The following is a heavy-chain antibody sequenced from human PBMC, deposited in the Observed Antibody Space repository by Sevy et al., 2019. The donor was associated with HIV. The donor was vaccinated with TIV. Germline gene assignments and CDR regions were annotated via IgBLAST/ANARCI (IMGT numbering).Heavy chain of an antibody. CDR1: GYSFSSYA. CDR3: ARPSPRIAAAASAFYAN. J-gene: IGHJ4*02. V-gene: IGHV3-23*01. Sequence: GGSLRLSCVVSGYSFSSYAISWVRQAPGKALEWVSTIDGRGGSTYYADSVKGRFTISRDNPKNTLFLQMINLRVDDTAIYYCARPSPRIAAAASAFYANWGQGTLVTVSS. CDR2: IDGRGGST. D-gene: IGHD6-13*01.